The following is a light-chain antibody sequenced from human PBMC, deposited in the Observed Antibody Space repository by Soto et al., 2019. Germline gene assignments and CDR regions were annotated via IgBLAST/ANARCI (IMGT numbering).Light chain of an antibody. V-gene: IGLV2-11*01. J-gene: IGLJ3*02. CDR3: CSYAGSYTWV. CDR1: SSDVGGYNY. Sequence: QSVLTQPRSVSGSPGQSVTISCTGTSSDVGGYNYVSWYQQHPGKAPKFMIYDVSKRPSGVPDRFSGSKSGNTASLTISGLQAEDEADYYCCSYAGSYTWVFGGGTKLIVL. CDR2: DVS.